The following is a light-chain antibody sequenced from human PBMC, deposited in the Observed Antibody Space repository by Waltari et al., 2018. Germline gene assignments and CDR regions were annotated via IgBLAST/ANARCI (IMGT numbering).Light chain of an antibody. CDR1: SSDIGGYDF. Sequence: QSTLTQPASLSGSRGQTITISCTGTSSDIGGYDFVSWYQQFPGKAPKLIIYDVNSRPSWRSGRFSGFKSGNTASLTISGLQTEDEAEYYCSSYTSTNTHVVFGGGTKLTVL. J-gene: IGLJ2*01. CDR2: DVN. V-gene: IGLV2-14*03. CDR3: SSYTSTNTHVV.